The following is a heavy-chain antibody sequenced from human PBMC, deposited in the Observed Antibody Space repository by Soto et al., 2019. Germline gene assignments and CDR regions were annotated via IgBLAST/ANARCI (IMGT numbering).Heavy chain of an antibody. CDR1: GYTFTSYG. CDR2: ISVYNGNT. CDR3: AREGYCSGGSCYEGYYYSDGMDV. J-gene: IGHJ6*02. V-gene: IGHV1-18*01. Sequence: QVQLVQSGAEVKKPGASVKVSCKASGYTFTSYGISWVRQAPGQGLAWMGWISVYNGNTKYAQKLQGRVTMTTDTSTSTAYMDLRSLRSDDTAVYYCAREGYCSGGSCYEGYYYSDGMDVWDQGTTVTVSS. D-gene: IGHD2-15*01.